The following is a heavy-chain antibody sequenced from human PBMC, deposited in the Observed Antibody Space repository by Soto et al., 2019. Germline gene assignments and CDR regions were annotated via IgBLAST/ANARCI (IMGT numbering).Heavy chain of an antibody. J-gene: IGHJ5*02. D-gene: IGHD1-20*01. CDR2: ISYDGSNK. CDR3: ARDVNWNPGP. Sequence: GGSLRLSCAASGFTFSSYAMHWVRQAPGKGLEWVAVISYDGSNKYYADSVKGRFTISRDNSKNTLYLQMNSLRAEDTAVYYCARDVNWNPGPWGQGTLVTVSS. CDR1: GFTFSSYA. V-gene: IGHV3-30-3*01.